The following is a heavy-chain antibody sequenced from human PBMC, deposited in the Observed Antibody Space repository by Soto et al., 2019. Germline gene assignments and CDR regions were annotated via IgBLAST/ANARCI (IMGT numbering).Heavy chain of an antibody. V-gene: IGHV3-23*01. CDR3: AKSWGSAGYCSGGSCYPNPYYFDY. D-gene: IGHD2-15*01. J-gene: IGHJ4*02. Sequence: GGSLRLSCAASGFTFSSYAMSWVRQAPGKGLEWVSAISGSGGSTYYADSVKGRFTISRDNSKNTLYLQMNSLRAEDTAVYYCAKSWGSAGYCSGGSCYPNPYYFDYWGQGT. CDR1: GFTFSSYA. CDR2: ISGSGGST.